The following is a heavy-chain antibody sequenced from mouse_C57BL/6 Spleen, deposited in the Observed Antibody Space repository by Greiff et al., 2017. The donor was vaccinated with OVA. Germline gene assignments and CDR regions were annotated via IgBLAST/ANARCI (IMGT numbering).Heavy chain of an antibody. D-gene: IGHD1-1*01. CDR3: ARGGTTVVEEGFFDY. CDR2: INPGSGGT. V-gene: IGHV1-54*01. CDR1: GYAFTNYL. J-gene: IGHJ2*01. Sequence: QVQLKQSGAELVRPGTSVKVSCKASGYAFTNYLIEWVKQRPGQGLEWIGVINPGSGGTNYNEKFKGKATLTADKSSSTAYMQLSSLTSEDSAVYFCARGGTTVVEEGFFDYWGQGTTLTVSS.